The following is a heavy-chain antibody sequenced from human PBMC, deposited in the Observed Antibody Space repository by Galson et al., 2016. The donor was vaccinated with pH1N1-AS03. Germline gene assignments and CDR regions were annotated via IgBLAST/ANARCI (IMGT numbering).Heavy chain of an antibody. J-gene: IGHJ4*02. CDR2: IYYTGST. V-gene: IGHV4-61*01. CDR1: GASFNSGIYY. D-gene: IGHD2-2*02. Sequence: ETLSLTCTVSGASFNSGIYYWSWIRQPPGKGLEWLGYIYYTGSTTYNPSPESRVTISLDTSKTQFSLRLSSVTAADTAVYYCARVGVPAAIGGYYFDHWGQGTLVAVSS. CDR3: ARVGVPAAIGGYYFDH.